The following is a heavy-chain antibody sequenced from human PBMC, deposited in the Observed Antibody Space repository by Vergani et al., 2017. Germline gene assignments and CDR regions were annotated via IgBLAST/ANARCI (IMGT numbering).Heavy chain of an antibody. CDR1: ESTFSDYN. Sequence: QVQLVQSGAEVKKPGGSMKVSCQASESTFSDYNIHWVRQAPGQGLQWMGWISPKTGDTDYLQRFQARVTMTRDASTKTVYLKMTRLTSDDTAIYYCAHSWNFGRRDWFDSWGPGTLVTVSS. CDR2: ISPKTGDT. CDR3: AHSWNFGRRDWFDS. J-gene: IGHJ5*01. D-gene: IGHD1-26*01. V-gene: IGHV1-2*02.